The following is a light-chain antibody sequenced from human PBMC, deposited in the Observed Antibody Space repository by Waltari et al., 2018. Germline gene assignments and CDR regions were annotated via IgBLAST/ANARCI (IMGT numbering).Light chain of an antibody. Sequence: QSALTQPAAGSGSPGQPIPISCPGTSSDAGHYKRVSWYQPHPGKPPKLLIYAVSKRPSGVSDRFSGSKSGDMASLTISGLQPEDEAEYFCSSYAGSSKGVFGGGTKVTVL. CDR3: SSYAGSSKGV. J-gene: IGLJ2*01. CDR1: SSDAGHYKR. CDR2: AVS. V-gene: IGLV2-23*02.